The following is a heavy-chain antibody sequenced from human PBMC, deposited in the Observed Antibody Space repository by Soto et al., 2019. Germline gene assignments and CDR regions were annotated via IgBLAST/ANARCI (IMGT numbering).Heavy chain of an antibody. D-gene: IGHD6-19*01. V-gene: IGHV4-39*01. CDR3: ARHEDIAVAGGFDY. CDR1: GGSISSSSYY. J-gene: IGHJ4*02. CDR2: IYYSGST. Sequence: QLQLQESGPGLVKPSETLSLTCTVSGGSISSSSYYWGWIRQPPGKGLEWIGSIYYSGSTYYNPSLKSRVTISVDTSKNQFSLKLSSVTAADTAVYYCARHEDIAVAGGFDYWGQGTLVTVSS.